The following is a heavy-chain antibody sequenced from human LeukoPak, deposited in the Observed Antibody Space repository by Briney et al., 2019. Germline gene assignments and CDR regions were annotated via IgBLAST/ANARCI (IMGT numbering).Heavy chain of an antibody. Sequence: GGSLRLACVASGFSFSTYGVHWVRQAPGKGLEGVAVISSDASNQYYTDSVKGRFAISRDNSRNTLYLQMNSLRYEDTAVYYCAKDGCSGGSCQADYWGQGTLVTVSS. CDR1: GFSFSTYG. CDR2: ISSDASNQ. J-gene: IGHJ4*02. CDR3: AKDGCSGGSCQADY. V-gene: IGHV3-30*18. D-gene: IGHD2-15*01.